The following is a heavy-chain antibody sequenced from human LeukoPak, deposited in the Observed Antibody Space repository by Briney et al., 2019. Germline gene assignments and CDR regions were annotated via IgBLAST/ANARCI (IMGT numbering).Heavy chain of an antibody. D-gene: IGHD4-17*01. V-gene: IGHV3-11*04. CDR1: GFTFSDYY. CDR3: AREPPVTADAFDI. J-gene: IGHJ3*02. CDR2: ISSSGSTI. Sequence: PGGSLRLSCAASGFTFSDYYMSWIRQAPGKGLEWVSYISSSGSTIYYADSVKGRFTISRDNAKNSLYLQMNSLRAEDTAVYYCAREPPVTADAFDIWGQGTMVTVSS.